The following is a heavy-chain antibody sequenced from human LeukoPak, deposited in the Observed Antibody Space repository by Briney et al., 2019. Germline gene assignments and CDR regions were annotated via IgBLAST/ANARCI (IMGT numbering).Heavy chain of an antibody. J-gene: IGHJ5*02. Sequence: GGSLRLSCAASGFTFSSYSMNWVRQAPGKGLEWVSSISSSSSYIYYADSVKGRFTISRDNAKNSLYLQMNSLRAEDTAVYYCARGGSYSQNWFDPWGQGTLVTVSS. V-gene: IGHV3-21*01. D-gene: IGHD1-26*01. CDR1: GFTFSSYS. CDR2: ISSSSSYI. CDR3: ARGGSYSQNWFDP.